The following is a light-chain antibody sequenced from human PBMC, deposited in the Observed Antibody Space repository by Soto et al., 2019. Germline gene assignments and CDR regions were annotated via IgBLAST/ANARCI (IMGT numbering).Light chain of an antibody. CDR1: SSNIGSNT. V-gene: IGLV1-44*01. CDR2: SNN. CDR3: ATWDDSLSGWV. Sequence: QAVVTQPPSASGTPGQRVTISCSGSSSNIGSNTANWYQQLPGTAPKLLMYSNNQRPSGVPDRFSGSKSGTSASLAISGLQSEDEADYYCATWDDSLSGWVFGGGTKLTVL. J-gene: IGLJ3*02.